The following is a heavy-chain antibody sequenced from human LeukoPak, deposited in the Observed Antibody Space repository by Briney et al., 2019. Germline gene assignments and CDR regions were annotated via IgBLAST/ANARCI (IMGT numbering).Heavy chain of an antibody. CDR2: FDPEDGET. CDR1: GYTLTELS. V-gene: IGHV1-24*01. Sequence: ASVKVSCKVSGYTLTELSMHWVRQAPGKGLEWRGGFDPEDGETFYAQKFQGRVTMTEDTSTDTAYMELSSLRSEDTAVYYCATDYYYDSSGSDYTVDYWGQGTLVTVSS. J-gene: IGHJ4*02. D-gene: IGHD3-22*01. CDR3: ATDYYYDSSGSDYTVDY.